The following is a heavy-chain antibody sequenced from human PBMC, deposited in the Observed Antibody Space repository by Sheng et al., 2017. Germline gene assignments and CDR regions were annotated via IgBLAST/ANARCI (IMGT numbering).Heavy chain of an antibody. CDR3: ARDALVGVTDGTDF. CDR1: GFTFSSYA. V-gene: IGHV3-48*01. J-gene: IGHJ4*02. D-gene: IGHD1-26*01. CDR2: ISRSGSDI. Sequence: EVQLVESGGGLVQPGGSLRLSCAASGFTFSSYAMNWVRQPPGKGLEWVSFISRSGSDIYYPDSVKGRFTISRDNARNLLFLQMNSLRAEDTAVYYCARDALVGVTDGTDFWGQGTLVTVSS.